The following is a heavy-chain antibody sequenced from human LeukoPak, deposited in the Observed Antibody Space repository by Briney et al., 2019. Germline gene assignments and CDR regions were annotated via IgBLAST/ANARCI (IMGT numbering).Heavy chain of an antibody. J-gene: IGHJ5*02. Sequence: SETLSLTRAVSGYSISSGYYWGWIRQPPGKGLEWIGSIYHSGSTYYNPSLKSRVTISVDTSKNQFSLKLSSVTAADTAVYYCARHRYDFWSGYYYNWFDPWGQGTLVTVSS. V-gene: IGHV4-38-2*01. D-gene: IGHD3-3*01. CDR1: GYSISSGYY. CDR3: ARHRYDFWSGYYYNWFDP. CDR2: IYHSGST.